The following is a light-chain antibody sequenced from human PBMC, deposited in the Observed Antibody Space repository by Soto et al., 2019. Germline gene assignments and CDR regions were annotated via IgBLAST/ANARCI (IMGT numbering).Light chain of an antibody. CDR1: QTILYSSNNKNY. CDR3: QQYYNTPWT. CDR2: WAS. V-gene: IGKV4-1*01. Sequence: DIVMTQSPDSLAVSLGERATINCKSRQTILYSSNNKNYLAWYQQKPGQPPKLLIYWASTRESGVPDRFSGSGSGTDVTLTISSLQAEDVAVYYCQQYYNTPWTCGQGTKVDIK. J-gene: IGKJ1*01.